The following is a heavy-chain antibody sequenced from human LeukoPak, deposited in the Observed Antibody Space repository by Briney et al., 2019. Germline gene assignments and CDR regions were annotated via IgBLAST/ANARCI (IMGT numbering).Heavy chain of an antibody. J-gene: IGHJ4*02. CDR2: ISYDGRNK. V-gene: IGHV3-30*04. CDR1: GFTFSSYA. D-gene: IGHD1-26*01. CDR3: ARPSGSYDPYFDY. Sequence: QPGGSLRLSCAASGFTFSSYAMHWVRQAPGKGLERVAVISYDGRNKYYADSVKGRFTISRDNSKNTLYLQMNSLRAEDTAVYYCARPSGSYDPYFDYWGQGTLVTVSS.